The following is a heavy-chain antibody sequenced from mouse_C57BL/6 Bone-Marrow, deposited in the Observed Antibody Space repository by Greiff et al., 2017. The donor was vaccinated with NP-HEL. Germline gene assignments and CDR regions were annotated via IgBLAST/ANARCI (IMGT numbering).Heavy chain of an antibody. J-gene: IGHJ2*01. CDR2: IFPGSGST. CDR1: GYTFTDYY. V-gene: IGHV1-75*01. D-gene: IGHD2-4*01. Sequence: VQLQQSGPELVKPGASVKISCKASGYTFTDYYINWVKQRPGQGLEWIGWIFPGSGSTYYNEKFKGKATLTVDKSSSTAYMLLSSLTSEDSAVYFCARPGDYDGDYFDYWGQGTTLTVSS. CDR3: ARPGDYDGDYFDY.